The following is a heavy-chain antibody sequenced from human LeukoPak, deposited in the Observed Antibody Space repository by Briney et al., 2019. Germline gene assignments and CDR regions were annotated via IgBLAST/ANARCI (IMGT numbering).Heavy chain of an antibody. CDR1: GGSFSGYY. CDR3: ARDRLVYYGSGSYSNWFDP. D-gene: IGHD3-10*01. CDR2: INHSGST. Sequence: ASETLSLTCAVYGGSFSGYYWSWIRQPPGKGLEWIGEINHSGSTNYNPSLKSRVTISVDTSKNQFSLKLSSVTAAYTAVYYCARDRLVYYGSGSYSNWFDPWGQGTLVTVSS. J-gene: IGHJ5*02. V-gene: IGHV4-34*01.